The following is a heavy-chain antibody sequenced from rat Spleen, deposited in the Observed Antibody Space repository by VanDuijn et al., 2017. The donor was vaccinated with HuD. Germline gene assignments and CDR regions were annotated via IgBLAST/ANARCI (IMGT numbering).Heavy chain of an antibody. CDR2: ISAGGGNT. J-gene: IGHJ4*01. Sequence: EVQLVDSGGGLVQPGRSLKLSCAASGFTFSNYDMAWVRQAPTEGLEWVASISAGGGNTYYRDSVKGRFTISRDKAKSTLYLQMDSLRSEDTATYYCAREGYDVMDAWGQGASVTVSS. V-gene: IGHV5S23*01. CDR3: AREGYDVMDA. D-gene: IGHD1-11*01. CDR1: GFTFSNYD.